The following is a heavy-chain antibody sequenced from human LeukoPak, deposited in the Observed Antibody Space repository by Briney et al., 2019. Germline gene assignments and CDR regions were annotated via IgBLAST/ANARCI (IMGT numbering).Heavy chain of an antibody. J-gene: IGHJ6*02. D-gene: IGHD3-22*01. Sequence: GGSLRLSCAASGFTFSSYWMSWVRQAPGKGLEWVSSISSSSSYIYYADSVKGRFTISRDNAKNSLYLQMNSLRAEDTAVYYCARDLRLAEDDSSGYYYPGYGMDVWGQGTTVTVSS. CDR3: ARDLRLAEDDSSGYYYPGYGMDV. V-gene: IGHV3-21*01. CDR2: ISSSSSYI. CDR1: GFTFSSYW.